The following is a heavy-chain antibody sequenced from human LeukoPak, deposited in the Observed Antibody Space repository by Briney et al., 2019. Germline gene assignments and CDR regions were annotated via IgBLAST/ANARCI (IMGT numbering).Heavy chain of an antibody. J-gene: IGHJ4*02. Sequence: GGSLRLSCVASGFTFSSYWMHWVRQDPRKGLVWVSRINGDGRNINYADSVRGRFTISRDNAKNTLYLQMNTLRAEDTAVYYCARGIAAAGPVAVDYWGQGTLVTVSS. V-gene: IGHV3-74*01. CDR1: GFTFSSYW. CDR3: ARGIAAAGPVAVDY. D-gene: IGHD6-13*01. CDR2: INGDGRNI.